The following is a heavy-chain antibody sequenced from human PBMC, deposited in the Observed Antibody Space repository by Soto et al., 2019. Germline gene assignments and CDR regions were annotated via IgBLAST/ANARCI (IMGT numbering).Heavy chain of an antibody. CDR2: IYYSGST. D-gene: IGHD4-17*01. V-gene: IGHV4-31*03. J-gene: IGHJ4*02. Sequence: SETLSLTCTVSGGSISSGGYYWSWIRQHPGKGLEWIGYIYYSGSTYYNPSLKSRVTISVDTSKNQFSLKLSSVTAAVTAVYYCARVGYGDYFDYWGQGTLVTVSS. CDR1: GGSISSGGYY. CDR3: ARVGYGDYFDY.